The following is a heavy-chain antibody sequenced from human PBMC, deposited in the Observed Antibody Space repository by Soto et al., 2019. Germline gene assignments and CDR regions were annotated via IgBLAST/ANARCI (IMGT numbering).Heavy chain of an antibody. CDR2: IWYDGSNK. CDR3: ARDGYDFWSGYFGMDV. Sequence: GGSLRLSCAASGFTFSSYGMHWVRQAPGKGLEWVAVIWYDGSNKYYADSVKGRFTISRDNSKNTLYLQMNSLRAEDTAVYYCARDGYDFWSGYFGMDVWGQGTRVTVSS. D-gene: IGHD3-3*01. J-gene: IGHJ6*02. CDR1: GFTFSSYG. V-gene: IGHV3-33*01.